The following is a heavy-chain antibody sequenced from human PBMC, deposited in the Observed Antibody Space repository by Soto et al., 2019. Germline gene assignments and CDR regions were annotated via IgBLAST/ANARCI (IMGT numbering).Heavy chain of an antibody. V-gene: IGHV1-3*01. Sequence: GASVKVSCKASGYTFTSYAMHWMRQAPGQRLEWMGWINAGNGNTKYSQKFQGRVTITRDTSASTAYMELSSLRSEDTAVYYCAREYYYDSSGYSSYSGFDYWGQGTLVTVS. CDR1: GYTFTSYA. CDR2: INAGNGNT. CDR3: AREYYYDSSGYSSYSGFDY. D-gene: IGHD3-22*01. J-gene: IGHJ4*02.